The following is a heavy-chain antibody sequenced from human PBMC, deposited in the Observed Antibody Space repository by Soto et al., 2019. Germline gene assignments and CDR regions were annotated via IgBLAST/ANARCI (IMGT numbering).Heavy chain of an antibody. CDR2: INPNSGGT. CDR3: ARSSGTYSDFDY. V-gene: IGHV1-2*02. CDR1: GYSFTAYC. J-gene: IGHJ4*01. D-gene: IGHD1-26*01. Sequence: GASVKVSCKASGYSFTAYCVHWVRQAPGQGLEWMGWINPNSGGTNYAQRFQGRVAMTTDTSTNTAYMELNGLKSDDTALYFCARSSGTYSDFDYWGQGTQVTVSS.